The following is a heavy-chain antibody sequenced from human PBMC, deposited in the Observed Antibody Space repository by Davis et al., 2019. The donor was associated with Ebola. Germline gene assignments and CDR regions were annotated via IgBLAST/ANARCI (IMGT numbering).Heavy chain of an antibody. CDR3: ATGDYDQYYGMDV. D-gene: IGHD4-17*01. V-gene: IGHV1-18*01. CDR2: SSAYNDNT. Sequence: ASVKVSCKASGYTFIRYNITWVRQTPGQGLEWMGWSSAYNDNTNYAQNLQGRVTMTVDTSTRTAYMELRSLKSDDTAIYYCATGDYDQYYGMDVWGPGTTVTVSS. CDR1: GYTFIRYN. J-gene: IGHJ6*02.